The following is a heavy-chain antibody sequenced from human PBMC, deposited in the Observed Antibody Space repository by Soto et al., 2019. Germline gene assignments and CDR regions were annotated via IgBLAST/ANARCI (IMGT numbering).Heavy chain of an antibody. CDR1: GGTFSSYA. Sequence: SVKVSCKASGGTFSSYAISWVRQAPGQGLEWMGGIIPIFGTANYAQKFQGRVTITADESTSTAYMELSSLRSEDTAVYYCARDLGYYDSSGYYSPFDYWGQGTLVTVSS. CDR2: IIPIFGTA. J-gene: IGHJ4*02. CDR3: ARDLGYYDSSGYYSPFDY. D-gene: IGHD3-22*01. V-gene: IGHV1-69*13.